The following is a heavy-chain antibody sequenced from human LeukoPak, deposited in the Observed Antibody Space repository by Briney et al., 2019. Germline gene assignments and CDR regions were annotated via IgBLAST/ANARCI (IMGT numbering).Heavy chain of an antibody. CDR1: GGSISSYY. J-gene: IGHJ4*02. CDR2: IYYRGST. D-gene: IGHD6-13*01. V-gene: IGHV4-59*12. Sequence: PSETLSLTCTVSGGSISSYYWSWIRQPAGKGLEWIGYIYYRGSTNYNPSLKSRLTISVDTSKNQVSLKLTSVTAADTAVYYCARDEGRYSGGWLFYWGQGTLVTVSS. CDR3: ARDEGRYSGGWLFY.